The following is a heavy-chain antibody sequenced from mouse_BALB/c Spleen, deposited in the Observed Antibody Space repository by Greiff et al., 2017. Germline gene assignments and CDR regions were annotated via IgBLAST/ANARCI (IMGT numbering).Heavy chain of an antibody. Sequence: QVHVKQSGPGLVAPSQSLSITCTVSGFSLTSYGVHWVRQPPGKGLEWLGVIWAGGSTNYNSALMSRLSISKDNSKSQVFLKMNSLQTDDTAMYYCARDCDYDEGYYYAMDYWGQGTSVTVSS. V-gene: IGHV2-9*02. D-gene: IGHD2-4*01. CDR1: GFSLTSYG. CDR3: ARDCDYDEGYYYAMDY. CDR2: IWAGGST. J-gene: IGHJ4*01.